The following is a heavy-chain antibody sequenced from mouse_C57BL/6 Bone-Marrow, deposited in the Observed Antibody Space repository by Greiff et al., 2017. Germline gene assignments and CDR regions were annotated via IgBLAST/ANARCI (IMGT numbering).Heavy chain of an antibody. Sequence: VQLQQSGAELVMPGASVKLSCKASGYTFTSYWMHWVKQRPGQGLEWIGEIDPSDSYTNYNQKFKGKSTLTVDKSSSTAYMQLSSLTSEDSAVYYCARQYYGSSLDYWGQGTTLTVSS. V-gene: IGHV1-69*01. CDR3: ARQYYGSSLDY. CDR1: GYTFTSYW. J-gene: IGHJ2*01. CDR2: IDPSDSYT. D-gene: IGHD1-1*01.